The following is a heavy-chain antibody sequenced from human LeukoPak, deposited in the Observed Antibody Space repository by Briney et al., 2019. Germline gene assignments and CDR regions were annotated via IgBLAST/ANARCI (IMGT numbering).Heavy chain of an antibody. CDR2: IISHGGST. J-gene: IGHJ6*03. Sequence: GGSLRLSCAASGFTSSGYTLHWVRQAPGKGLEYVSAIISHGGSTHYADSVKGRFTVSRDNSKNTLYLQMDSLRAEDMAVYYCAGITMGATSANFYYYFLDAWGKGTTVTVSS. CDR1: GFTSSGYT. D-gene: IGHD3-3*01. CDR3: AGITMGATSANFYYYFLDA. V-gene: IGHV3-64*02.